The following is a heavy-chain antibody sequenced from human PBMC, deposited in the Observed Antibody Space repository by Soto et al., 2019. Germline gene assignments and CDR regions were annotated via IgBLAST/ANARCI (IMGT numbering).Heavy chain of an antibody. D-gene: IGHD6-13*01. CDR2: ISSNGGST. CDR1: GFTFSSYA. Sequence: PGGSLRLSCSVSGFTFSSYAMHWVRQAPGKGLEYVSSISSNGGSTYYPDPVKGRFTISRDNSKNTLYLQMSSLRVEDTAVYYRVKDRWVDYWGQGTLVTVSS. CDR3: VKDRWVDY. V-gene: IGHV3-64D*06. J-gene: IGHJ4*02.